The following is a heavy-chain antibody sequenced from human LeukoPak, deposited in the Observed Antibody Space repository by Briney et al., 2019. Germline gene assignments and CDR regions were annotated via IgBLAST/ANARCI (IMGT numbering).Heavy chain of an antibody. Sequence: ASVKVSCKASGYIFSGHYMHWVRQAPGQGLEWMGWISPNSGGTKYTQKFQGRVTMTRDTSISTAYMELSRLRSDDTAVYYCARGDDVLRFLEWSPMDVWGKGTTVTVSS. CDR1: GYIFSGHY. D-gene: IGHD3-3*01. J-gene: IGHJ6*03. CDR2: ISPNSGGT. CDR3: ARGDDVLRFLEWSPMDV. V-gene: IGHV1-2*02.